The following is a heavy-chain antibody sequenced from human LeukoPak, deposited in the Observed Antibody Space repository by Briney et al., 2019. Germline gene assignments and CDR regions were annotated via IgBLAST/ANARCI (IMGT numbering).Heavy chain of an antibody. V-gene: IGHV3-48*04. CDR1: GLTVSSNY. D-gene: IGHD3-10*02. CDR2: ISSSCSTI. J-gene: IGHJ6*04. Sequence: PGGSLRLSCAASGLTVSSNYMNWVRQAPGKGPEWDSYISSSCSTIYYADSVKGRFTISRDNAQNSLYLQMNSLRAEDTGVYYCAELGITMIGGVWGKGTTVTISS. CDR3: AELGITMIGGV.